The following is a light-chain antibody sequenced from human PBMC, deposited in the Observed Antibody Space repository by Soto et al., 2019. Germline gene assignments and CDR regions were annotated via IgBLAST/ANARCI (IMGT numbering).Light chain of an antibody. J-gene: IGKJ3*01. Sequence: EIVLTQSPGTLSLSPGEIATLSCRASQSVSSSYLAWYRHKPGQAPRLLIYGASSRATGIPDRFSGSGSGTDFTLTISRLEPEDFAVYYCQQYGSSPFTFGPGTKVDIK. CDR1: QSVSSSY. CDR3: QQYGSSPFT. CDR2: GAS. V-gene: IGKV3-20*01.